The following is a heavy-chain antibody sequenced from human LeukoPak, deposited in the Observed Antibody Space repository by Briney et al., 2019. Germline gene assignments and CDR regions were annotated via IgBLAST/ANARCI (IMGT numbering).Heavy chain of an antibody. CDR2: FDPEDGET. D-gene: IGHD6-6*01. CDR3: ATHTLFYSSSSPGMDV. Sequence: GASVKVSCKASGYTFTGYYMHWVRQAPGQGLEWMGGFDPEDGETIYAQKFQGRVTMTEDTSTDTAYMELSSLRSEDTAVYYCATHTLFYSSSSPGMDVWGQGTTVTVSS. CDR1: GYTFTGYY. V-gene: IGHV1-24*01. J-gene: IGHJ6*02.